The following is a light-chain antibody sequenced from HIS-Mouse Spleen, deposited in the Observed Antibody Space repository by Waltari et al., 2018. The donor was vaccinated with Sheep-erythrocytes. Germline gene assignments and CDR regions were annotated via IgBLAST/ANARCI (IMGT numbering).Light chain of an antibody. V-gene: IGLV2-11*01. Sequence: QSALTQPRSVSGSPGQSVTISCTGTSSDVGGYNYVSWYQQYPGKAPKLMIYDVSKRPSGVPDRFSGSKSDNTASLTISGLQAEDEADYYCCSYAGSYNHVFATGTKVTVL. CDR2: DVS. CDR1: SSDVGGYNY. J-gene: IGLJ1*01. CDR3: CSYAGSYNHV.